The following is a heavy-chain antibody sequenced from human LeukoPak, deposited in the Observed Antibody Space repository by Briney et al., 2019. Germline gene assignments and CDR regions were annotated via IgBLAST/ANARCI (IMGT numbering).Heavy chain of an antibody. Sequence: GGSLRLSCAASGFTFSSYGMHWVRQSPGKGLKWVGVVSYDGSDKYYADSVEGRFTISRDNSKNTLYLEMNSLRAEDTAVYYCARGPYYGSGTLNYWGQGTLVTVSS. J-gene: IGHJ4*02. CDR3: ARGPYYGSGTLNY. V-gene: IGHV3-30*12. CDR1: GFTFSSYG. CDR2: VSYDGSDK. D-gene: IGHD3-10*01.